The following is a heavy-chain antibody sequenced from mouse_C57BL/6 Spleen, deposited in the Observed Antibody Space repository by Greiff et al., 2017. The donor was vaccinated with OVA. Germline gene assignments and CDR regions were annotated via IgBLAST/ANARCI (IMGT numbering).Heavy chain of an antibody. D-gene: IGHD2-4*01. J-gene: IGHJ4*01. CDR2: ISSGSSTI. V-gene: IGHV5-17*01. Sequence: DVMLVESGGGLVKPGGSLKLSCAASGFTFSDYGMHWVRQAPEKGLEWVAYISSGSSTIYYADTVKGRFTISRDNAKNTLFLQMTSLRSEDTAMYYCARREGLHAMDYWGQGTSVTVSS. CDR3: ARREGLHAMDY. CDR1: GFTFSDYG.